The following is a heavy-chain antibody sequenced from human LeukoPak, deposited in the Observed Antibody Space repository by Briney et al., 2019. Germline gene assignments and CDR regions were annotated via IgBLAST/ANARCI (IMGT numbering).Heavy chain of an antibody. CDR2: INSDGSST. CDR3: ARDVKGRDSYDSKLDY. D-gene: IGHD5-18*01. V-gene: IGHV3-74*01. J-gene: IGHJ4*02. Sequence: GSLRLSCAASGFTFSSYWMHLVRRAPGKGLVWVSRINSDGSSTSYADSVKGRFTISRDNAKNTLYLRMNSLRAEDTAVYYCARDVKGRDSYDSKLDYWGQGTLVTVSS. CDR1: GFTFSSYW.